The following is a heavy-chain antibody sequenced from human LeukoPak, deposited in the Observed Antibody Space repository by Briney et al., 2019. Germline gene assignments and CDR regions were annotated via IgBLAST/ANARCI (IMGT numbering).Heavy chain of an antibody. CDR3: ARRCGGDCHGGFDY. J-gene: IGHJ4*02. CDR2: INHSGST. V-gene: IGHV4-34*01. D-gene: IGHD2-21*02. Sequence: SETLSLTCAVYGGSFSSYYWSWIRQPPGKGLEWIGEINHSGSTNYNPSLKSRVTISVDTSKNQFSLKLSSVTAADTAVYYCARRCGGDCHGGFDYWGQGTLVTVSS. CDR1: GGSFSSYY.